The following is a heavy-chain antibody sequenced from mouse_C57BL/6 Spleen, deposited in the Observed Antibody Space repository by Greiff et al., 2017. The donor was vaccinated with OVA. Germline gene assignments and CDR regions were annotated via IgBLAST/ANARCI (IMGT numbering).Heavy chain of an antibody. J-gene: IGHJ3*01. Sequence: VQLQQSGPELVKPGASVKISCKASGYTFTDYYINWVKQRPGQGLEWIGWIYPGSGNTTYNEKFKGKATLTVDKSSSTAYMQLSSLTAEDSAVYFCARSAYYSKVWVAYWGQGTLVTVSA. CDR1: GYTFTDYY. CDR3: ARSAYYSKVWVAY. CDR2: IYPGSGNT. D-gene: IGHD2-5*01. V-gene: IGHV1-84*01.